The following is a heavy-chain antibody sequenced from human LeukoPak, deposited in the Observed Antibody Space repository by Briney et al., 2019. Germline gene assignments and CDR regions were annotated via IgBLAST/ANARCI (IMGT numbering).Heavy chain of an antibody. J-gene: IGHJ4*02. Sequence: ASVKVSCKASGYTFVGYYLHWVRQAPGQGLEWMAWIDPYTGNTHYAQKFQGRITVTRDTSVSTTYMELSWLTSADTARYYCAREYSASEHWGQGTLVTVSS. CDR1: GYTFVGYY. CDR3: AREYSASEH. CDR2: IDPYTGNT. D-gene: IGHD5-12*01. V-gene: IGHV1-2*02.